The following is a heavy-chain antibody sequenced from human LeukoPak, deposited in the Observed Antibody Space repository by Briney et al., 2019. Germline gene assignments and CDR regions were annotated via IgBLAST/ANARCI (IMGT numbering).Heavy chain of an antibody. CDR3: GESSTLAVAGTWYFDY. V-gene: IGHV3-23*01. CDR1: GFTFTSYA. J-gene: IGHJ4*02. Sequence: GGSLRLSCAASGFTFTSYAMSWVRQAPGKGLEWVSAISGSGGSTYYADSVKGRFTISRDNSKNTLYLQMNSLRAEDTAVYYCGESSTLAVAGTWYFDYWGQGTLVTVSS. D-gene: IGHD6-19*01. CDR2: ISGSGGST.